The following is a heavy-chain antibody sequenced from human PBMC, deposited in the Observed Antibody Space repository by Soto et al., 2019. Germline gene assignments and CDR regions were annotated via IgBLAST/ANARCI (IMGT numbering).Heavy chain of an antibody. CDR2: ISPHTGGT. J-gene: IGHJ6*02. Sequence: GASVKVSCKASGYTFNRYYMHWVRQAPGPGLEWMGWISPHTGGTTYAQKFQGRVTMTRDTSVSTAFMELSRLGSDDTAVYYCARASQMVINPLGSHYGMDVWGQGTTVTVSS. CDR1: GYTFNRYY. V-gene: IGHV1-2*02. D-gene: IGHD3-22*01. CDR3: ARASQMVINPLGSHYGMDV.